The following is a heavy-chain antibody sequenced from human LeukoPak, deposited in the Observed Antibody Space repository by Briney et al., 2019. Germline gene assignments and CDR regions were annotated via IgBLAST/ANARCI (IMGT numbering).Heavy chain of an antibody. CDR2: ISGSGGST. CDR3: AKNPPRIRYFDWPKDY. Sequence: GGSLRLSCAASGFTFSSYAMSWVRRAPGKGLEWVSAISGSGGSTYYADSVKGRFTISRDNSKATLYLQMNSLRAEDTAVYYCAKNPPRIRYFDWPKDYWGQGTLVTVSS. J-gene: IGHJ4*02. V-gene: IGHV3-23*01. D-gene: IGHD3-9*01. CDR1: GFTFSSYA.